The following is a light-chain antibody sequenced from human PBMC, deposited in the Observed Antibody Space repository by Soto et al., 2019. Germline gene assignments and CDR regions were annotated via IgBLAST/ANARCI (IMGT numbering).Light chain of an antibody. Sequence: QSVLTQPPSVSGAPGQRVTISCTGSSSNIGAVYDVHWYQQLPGTAPKLLIYGNSNRPSGVPDRFSGSKSGTSASLAITVLQAEDEADYYCQSYDSSLSGPVVFGGGTKVTVL. J-gene: IGLJ2*01. CDR1: SSNIGAVYD. CDR2: GNS. CDR3: QSYDSSLSGPVV. V-gene: IGLV1-40*01.